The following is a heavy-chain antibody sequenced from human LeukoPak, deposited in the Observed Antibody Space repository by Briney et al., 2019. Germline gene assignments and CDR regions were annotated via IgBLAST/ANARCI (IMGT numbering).Heavy chain of an antibody. V-gene: IGHV3-74*01. D-gene: IGHD6-19*01. CDR3: VRGASGWSLGY. CDR2: INDDGSST. Sequence: GGSLRLSCAASGFTFKNYWMHWVRQAPGKGPVSVSRINDDGSSTSYADSVKGRFTITRDDAKNTLYLQMNSLRAEDTAVYYCVRGASGWSLGYWGQGTLVTVSS. CDR1: GFTFKNYW. J-gene: IGHJ4*02.